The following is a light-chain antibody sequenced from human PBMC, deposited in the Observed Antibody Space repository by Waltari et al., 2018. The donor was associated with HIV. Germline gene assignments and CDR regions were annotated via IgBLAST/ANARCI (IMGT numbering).Light chain of an antibody. CDR1: QSVTSSY. CDR2: GAS. CDR3: QQYGSSPGT. V-gene: IGKV3-20*01. Sequence: EIVLTQSPGTLSLSPGERATLSCRASQSVTSSYLGWYQQKVGQPPRLLIYGASSSASSIPDRFSGSGSGTNFTLTISRLEPEDFAVYYCQQYGSSPGTFGQVTKLEIK. J-gene: IGKJ2*01.